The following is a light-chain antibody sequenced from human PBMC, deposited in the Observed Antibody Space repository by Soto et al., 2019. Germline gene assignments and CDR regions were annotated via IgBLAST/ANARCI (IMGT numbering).Light chain of an antibody. V-gene: IGLV2-14*01. J-gene: IGLJ2*01. CDR1: RDDIGAHDY. Sequence: QSALAQPASVSGSPGQSITISCAGTRDDIGAHDYVSWYQQHPGNAPKLLVYEVTNRPSGVSDRFSGSKSGNTASLTISGLQAEDEADYYCNSYTNSSAVVFGGGT. CDR3: NSYTNSSAVV. CDR2: EVT.